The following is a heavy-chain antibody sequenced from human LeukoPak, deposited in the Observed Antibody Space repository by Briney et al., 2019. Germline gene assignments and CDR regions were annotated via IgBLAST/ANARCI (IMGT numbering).Heavy chain of an antibody. CDR1: GGSISSGTYY. V-gene: IGHV4-61*01. J-gene: IGHJ3*02. Sequence: SETLSLTCTVSGGSISSGTYYWSWIRQPPGKGLEWIEYIYYSGSTNYNPSLKSRVTISVHTSKNQFSLKLSSVTAAGTAVYYWASELYDAFDIWGQGTMVTVSS. CDR3: ASELYDAFDI. D-gene: IGHD1-26*01. CDR2: IYYSGST.